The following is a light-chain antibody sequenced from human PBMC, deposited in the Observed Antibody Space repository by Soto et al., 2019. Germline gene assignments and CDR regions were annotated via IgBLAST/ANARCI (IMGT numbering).Light chain of an antibody. Sequence: QSALTQPRSVSGSPGQSVTISCTGTSSDVGGYTYVSWYQQHPGKVPKLIIYDVTERPSGVPARFSGSKSGNTASLTISGLQAEDEADYYCCSYAGSYTYVFGTGTKLTVL. CDR2: DVT. J-gene: IGLJ1*01. CDR1: SSDVGGYTY. CDR3: CSYAGSYTYV. V-gene: IGLV2-11*01.